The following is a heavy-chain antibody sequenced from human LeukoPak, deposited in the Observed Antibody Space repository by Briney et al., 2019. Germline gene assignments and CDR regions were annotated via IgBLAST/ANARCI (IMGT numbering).Heavy chain of an antibody. CDR3: ARVSVYSYGLPDF. Sequence: PGGSLRLSCAASGFTFSSYEMNWVRQAPGKGLEWVSYISTSGTIIYYADSVKGRFTISRDNAKNSLYLQMSSLSAGDTAVYYCARVSVYSYGLPDFWGQGTLVTVSS. V-gene: IGHV3-48*03. D-gene: IGHD5-18*01. CDR1: GFTFSSYE. J-gene: IGHJ4*02. CDR2: ISTSGTII.